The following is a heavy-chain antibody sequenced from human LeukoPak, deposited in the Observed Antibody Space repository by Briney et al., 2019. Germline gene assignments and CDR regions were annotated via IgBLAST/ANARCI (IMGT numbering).Heavy chain of an antibody. J-gene: IGHJ4*02. V-gene: IGHV3-23*01. Sequence: GGSLRLSCVASGFTFSNYAMSWVRQAAGKRLEWVSAVTGSGGSTYYADSVKGRFTISRDNSRNTLFLQMNSLRAEGTAIYYCAKWGDFDILTGYYVSDFWGQGTLVTVSS. CDR3: AKWGDFDILTGYYVSDF. D-gene: IGHD3-9*01. CDR1: GFTFSNYA. CDR2: VTGSGGST.